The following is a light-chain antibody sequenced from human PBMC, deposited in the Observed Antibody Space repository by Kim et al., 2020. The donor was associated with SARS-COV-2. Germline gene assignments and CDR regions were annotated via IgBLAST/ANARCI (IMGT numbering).Light chain of an antibody. V-gene: IGKV3-11*01. Sequence: QGERATRSCRTSQSVSTYLAWYQQKPGQAPRLLIDDASNRATGIPDRFSGSGSGTDFTLTISSLESEDFAVYYCQQRSNWPPALTFGGGTKVDIK. J-gene: IGKJ4*01. CDR3: QQRSNWPPALT. CDR1: QSVSTY. CDR2: DAS.